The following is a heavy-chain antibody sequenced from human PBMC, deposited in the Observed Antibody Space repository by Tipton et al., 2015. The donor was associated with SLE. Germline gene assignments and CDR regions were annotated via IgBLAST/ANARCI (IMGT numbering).Heavy chain of an antibody. D-gene: IGHD6-19*01. CDR3: VRVGRGSGWYEGDY. V-gene: IGHV4-4*08. CDR2: LYTSDSM. CDR1: GVSITTYY. J-gene: IGHJ4*02. Sequence: TLSLTCTVSGVSITTYYWSWIRQTPGKKLEWIGYLYTSDSMKYNPSLQSRVSMPVDTSKNQFFLNLRSVTASDTAVYYCVRVGRGSGWYEGDYWGQGTLVTVSS.